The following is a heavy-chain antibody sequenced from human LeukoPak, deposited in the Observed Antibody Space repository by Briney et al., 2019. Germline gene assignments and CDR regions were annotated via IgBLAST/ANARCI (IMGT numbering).Heavy chain of an antibody. CDR2: IYYSGST. J-gene: IGHJ5*02. V-gene: IGHV4-59*08. D-gene: IGHD2-15*01. Sequence: SETLSLTCTVSGGSISSYYWSWIRQPPGKGWGWMGYIYYSGSTNYNPSLKSRVTISVDTSKNQFSLKLSSVTAADTAVYYCARHSIVVVAADWFDPWGQGTLVTVSS. CDR1: GGSISSYY. CDR3: ARHSIVVVAADWFDP.